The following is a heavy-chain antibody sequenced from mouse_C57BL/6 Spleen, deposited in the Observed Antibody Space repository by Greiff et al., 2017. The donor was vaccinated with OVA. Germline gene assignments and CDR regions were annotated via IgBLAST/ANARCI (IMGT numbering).Heavy chain of an antibody. D-gene: IGHD2-3*01. CDR1: GFNFKNYY. Sequence: VQLQQSVAELVRPGASVKLSCTASGFNFKNYYMHWVKQRPEQGLEWIGRIYPANGNTKYNPKFQGKATLTAVTSASTAYMQLSSLTYEDSAVYYCARWVTRNGDLDYWGQGTLVTVSS. J-gene: IGHJ4*01. V-gene: IGHV14-3*01. CDR2: IYPANGNT. CDR3: ARWVTRNGDLDY.